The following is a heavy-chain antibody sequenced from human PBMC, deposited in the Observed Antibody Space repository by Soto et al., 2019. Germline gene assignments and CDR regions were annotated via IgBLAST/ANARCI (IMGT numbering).Heavy chain of an antibody. CDR1: GGSVTNSSYY. Sequence: SETLSLTCTVSGGSVTNSSYYWGWIRQSPGKGLEWIGSVYYRWRSYSKSSVKSRVTISVDTSKNQFSLNLNSVTASDTAVYFCVSQRTTVITQDYFDYWGPGALVT. V-gene: IGHV4-39*01. J-gene: IGHJ4*02. CDR2: VYYRWRS. D-gene: IGHD4-4*01. CDR3: VSQRTTVITQDYFDY.